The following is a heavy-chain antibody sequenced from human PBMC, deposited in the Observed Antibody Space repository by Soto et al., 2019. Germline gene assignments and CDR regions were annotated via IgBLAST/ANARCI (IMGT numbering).Heavy chain of an antibody. CDR1: GYTFTSYD. CDR2: MNPNSGNT. CDR3: ARVTYCSSTSCYLYYYYYYMDV. J-gene: IGHJ6*03. D-gene: IGHD2-2*01. Sequence: QVQLVQSGAEVKKPGASVKVSCKASGYTFTSYDINWLRQATGQGLEWMGWMNPNSGNTGYAQKFQGRVTMTRNTSISTAYMELSSLRSEDTAVYYCARVTYCSSTSCYLYYYYYYMDVWGKGTTVTVSS. V-gene: IGHV1-8*01.